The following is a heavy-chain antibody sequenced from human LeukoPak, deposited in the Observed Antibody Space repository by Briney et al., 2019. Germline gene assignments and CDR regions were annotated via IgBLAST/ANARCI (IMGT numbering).Heavy chain of an antibody. CDR3: AKLRSSGWSRYIVY. CDR2: LGSGSRGS. Sequence: GGSLRLSCAASGFTFSGYAMSWVRQAPGESLEWVSALGSGSRGSHYADSVKGRFTISRDNSKNTLYLQMNSLRAEDTAVYYCAKLRSSGWSRYIVYWGQGTLVTVSS. CDR1: GFTFSGYA. V-gene: IGHV3-23*01. J-gene: IGHJ4*02. D-gene: IGHD6-19*01.